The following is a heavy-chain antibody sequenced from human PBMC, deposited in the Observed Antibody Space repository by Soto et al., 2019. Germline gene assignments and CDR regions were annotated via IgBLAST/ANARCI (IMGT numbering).Heavy chain of an antibody. Sequence: GGSLRLSCAASGFTFSSYEMNWVRQAPGKGLEWVSYISSSGSTIYYADSVKGRFTISRDNAKNSLYLQMNSLRAEDTAVYYCARDPLYYYGSGSYYYYYYYGMDVWGQGTTVTSP. D-gene: IGHD3-10*01. CDR3: ARDPLYYYGSGSYYYYYYYGMDV. CDR1: GFTFSSYE. J-gene: IGHJ6*02. V-gene: IGHV3-48*03. CDR2: ISSSGSTI.